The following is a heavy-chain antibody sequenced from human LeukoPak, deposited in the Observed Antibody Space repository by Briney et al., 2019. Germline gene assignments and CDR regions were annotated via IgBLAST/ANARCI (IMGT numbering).Heavy chain of an antibody. V-gene: IGHV1-69*05. D-gene: IGHD1-1*01. Sequence: SVKVSCKASGGTFSSYAISGVRQAPGQGLEWMGRIIPIFGTANYAQKFQGRVTITTDESTSTAYMELSSLRSEDTAVYYCATHDPGDYFDYWGQGTLVTVSS. CDR1: GGTFSSYA. J-gene: IGHJ4*02. CDR2: IIPIFGTA. CDR3: ATHDPGDYFDY.